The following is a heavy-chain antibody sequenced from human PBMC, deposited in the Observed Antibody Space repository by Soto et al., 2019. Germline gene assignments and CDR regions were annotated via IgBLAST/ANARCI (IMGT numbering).Heavy chain of an antibody. Sequence: GASVKVSCKASGYTFTVYYIHWVRQAPGQGLEWMGWINPKSGGTMYPQKFQGRVTMTWDTSISTAYMALTRLRSDDTAVYYCARDLAKGGGSAGFDYWGQGALVTVYS. D-gene: IGHD1-26*01. J-gene: IGHJ4*02. CDR2: INPKSGGT. CDR1: GYTFTVYY. V-gene: IGHV1-2*02. CDR3: ARDLAKGGGSAGFDY.